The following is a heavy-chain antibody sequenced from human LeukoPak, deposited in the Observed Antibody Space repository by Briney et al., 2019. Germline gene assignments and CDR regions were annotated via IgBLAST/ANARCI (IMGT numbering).Heavy chain of an antibody. D-gene: IGHD6-6*01. Sequence: ASVKVSCKASGHTFTGYYMHWVRQAPGQGLEWMGWINPNSGGTNYAQKFQGRVTMTRDTSISTAYMELSRLRSDDTAVYYCARVDLIFVSIAASRAFDYWGQGTLVTVSS. V-gene: IGHV1-2*02. CDR2: INPNSGGT. J-gene: IGHJ4*02. CDR1: GHTFTGYY. CDR3: ARVDLIFVSIAASRAFDY.